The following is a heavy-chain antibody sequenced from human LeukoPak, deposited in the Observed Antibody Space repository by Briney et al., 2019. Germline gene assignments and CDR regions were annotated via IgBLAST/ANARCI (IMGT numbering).Heavy chain of an antibody. V-gene: IGHV1-46*01. CDR2: INPSGVGT. CDR1: GYTFTNYY. D-gene: IGHD3-3*01. Sequence: ASVKVSCKPSGYTFTNYYMHWVRQAPGQGLEWMGIINPSGVGTTFAQRFQGRVTMTRDTSTSTVYMELSSLRSEDTAVYYCATPLGSGHVVAFDIWGQGTMVTVSS. J-gene: IGHJ3*02. CDR3: ATPLGSGHVVAFDI.